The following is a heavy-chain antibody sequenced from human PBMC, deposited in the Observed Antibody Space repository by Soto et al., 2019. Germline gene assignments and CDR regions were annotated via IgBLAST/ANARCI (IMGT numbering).Heavy chain of an antibody. CDR3: ARDRAEDSSGYSKLREYYFDY. V-gene: IGHV1-69*13. CDR2: IIPIFGTA. Sequence: GASVKVSCKASGGTFSSYAISWVRQAPGQGLEWMGGIIPIFGTANYAQKFQGRVTITADESTSTAYMELSSLRSEDTAVYYCARDRAEDSSGYSKLREYYFDYWGQGTLVTVSS. D-gene: IGHD3-22*01. CDR1: GGTFSSYA. J-gene: IGHJ4*02.